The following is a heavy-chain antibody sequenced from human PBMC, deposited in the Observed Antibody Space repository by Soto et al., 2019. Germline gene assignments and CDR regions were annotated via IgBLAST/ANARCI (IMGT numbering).Heavy chain of an antibody. CDR1: GYSFTSYW. CDR3: ARAAVLSPRCFDY. Sequence: GESLKISCKGSGYSFTSYWIGWVRQMPGKGLEWMGIIYPGDSDTRYSPSFQGQVTISADKSISTAYLQWSSLKASDTATYYCARAAVLSPRCFDYWGQGTLVTVSS. CDR2: IYPGDSDT. D-gene: IGHD4-17*01. V-gene: IGHV5-51*01. J-gene: IGHJ4*02.